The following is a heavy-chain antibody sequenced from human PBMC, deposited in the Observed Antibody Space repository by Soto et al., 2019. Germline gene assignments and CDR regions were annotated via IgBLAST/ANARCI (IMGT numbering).Heavy chain of an antibody. CDR1: VVSITPYF. CDR2: IYASGRT. Sequence: SKTLSLTCTVSVVSITPYFWSWSRQPAGEAPEWLGHIYASGRTTYNPSLKSRVTMFVSQTQVSLRLTSVTAADTAVYYCARHFDLDTSLDHYYFDLWGRGALVTVSS. J-gene: IGHJ2*01. V-gene: IGHV4-4*07. CDR3: ARHFDLDTSLDHYYFDL. D-gene: IGHD3-9*01.